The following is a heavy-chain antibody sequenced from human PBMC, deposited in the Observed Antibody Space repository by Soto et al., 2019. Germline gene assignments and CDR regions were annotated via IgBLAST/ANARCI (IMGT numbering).Heavy chain of an antibody. J-gene: IGHJ5*02. V-gene: IGHV4-39*01. D-gene: IGHD2-21*02. CDR2: IYYSGST. CDR1: GGSISSSSYF. Sequence: QLQLQESGPGLVKPSETLSLTCSVSGGSISSSSYFWGWTRQPPGKGLEWIGSIYYSGSTYYNPSLKRRVTVSEDASRNQCSLKLSSVSAADTAVYYCVRHPSDLWFDPWGQGTLVTVSS. CDR3: VRHPSDLWFDP.